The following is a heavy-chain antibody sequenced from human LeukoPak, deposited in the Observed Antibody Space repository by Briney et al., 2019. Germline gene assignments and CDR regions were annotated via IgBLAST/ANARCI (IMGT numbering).Heavy chain of an antibody. Sequence: GASVKVSCKVSGYTFGVYGLSWVRQAPDQGLAWLGWIAPYEGDRQFTPKLQDRIIVTPDTATQTVYMELKNLRISDTAVYYCVRNFMHTGLVGEYYLHWGQG. J-gene: IGHJ1*01. V-gene: IGHV1-18*01. CDR1: GYTFGVYG. D-gene: IGHD2/OR15-2a*01. CDR2: IAPYEGDR. CDR3: VRNFMHTGLVGEYYLH.